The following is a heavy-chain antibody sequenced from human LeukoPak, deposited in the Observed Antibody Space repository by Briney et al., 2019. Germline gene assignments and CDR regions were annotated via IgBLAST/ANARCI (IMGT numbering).Heavy chain of an antibody. CDR2: IYYSGST. D-gene: IGHD3-22*01. CDR3: ARVVARRGYYDY. J-gene: IGHJ4*02. Sequence: SETLSLTCTVSGGSISSYYWSWIRQPPGKGLEWIGSIYYSGSTYYDPSLKSRVTISVDTSKNQFSLKLSSVTAADTAVYYCARVVARRGYYDYWGQGTLVTVSS. CDR1: GGSISSYY. V-gene: IGHV4-59*12.